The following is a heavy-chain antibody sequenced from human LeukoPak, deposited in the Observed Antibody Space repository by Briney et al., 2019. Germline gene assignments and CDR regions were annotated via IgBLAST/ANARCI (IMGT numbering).Heavy chain of an antibody. CDR2: VYYSGST. CDR3: ARHGGTRVTLVEVYYFDY. CDR1: GGSISSSGYY. D-gene: IGHD4-11*01. Sequence: PSETLSLTCTVSGGSISSSGYYWGWIRQPPGKGLEWIGSVYYSGSTYYNPSLKSRVSISADTSKNQFSLKLSSVTAADTAVYYCARHGGTRVTLVEVYYFDYWGQGTLVTVSS. J-gene: IGHJ4*02. V-gene: IGHV4-39*01.